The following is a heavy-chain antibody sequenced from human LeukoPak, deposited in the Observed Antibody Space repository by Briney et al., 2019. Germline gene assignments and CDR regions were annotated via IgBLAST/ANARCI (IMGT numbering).Heavy chain of an antibody. Sequence: GASVKVSCKASGYTFTGYYMHWVRQAPGQGLEWMGWINPNSGGTNYAQKFQGRVTMTRDTSISTAYMELSRLRSDDTAVYYCASFRGEYSYGYGFDYWGQGTLVTVSS. J-gene: IGHJ4*02. V-gene: IGHV1-2*02. D-gene: IGHD5-18*01. CDR1: GYTFTGYY. CDR3: ASFRGEYSYGYGFDY. CDR2: INPNSGGT.